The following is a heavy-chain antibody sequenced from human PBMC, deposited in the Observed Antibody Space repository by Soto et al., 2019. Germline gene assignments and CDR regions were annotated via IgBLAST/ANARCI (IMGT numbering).Heavy chain of an antibody. Sequence: GGSLRLSCVVSGFTFSNAWMSWVRQAPGKGLEWVGRIKSKTDGGTTDYAAPVKGRFIISRDDSKNTLYLQMNSLKTEDTAVYYCVPLTYLVDYWGQGTLVTVSS. CDR3: VPLTYLVDY. V-gene: IGHV3-15*01. J-gene: IGHJ4*02. D-gene: IGHD2-2*01. CDR1: GFTFSNAW. CDR2: IKSKTDGGTT.